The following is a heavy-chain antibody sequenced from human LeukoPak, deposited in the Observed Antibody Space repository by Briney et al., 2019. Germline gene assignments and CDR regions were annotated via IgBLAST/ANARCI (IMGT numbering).Heavy chain of an antibody. V-gene: IGHV1-18*01. CDR3: ARDRYGVRSGSCDY. J-gene: IGHJ4*02. D-gene: IGHD1-26*01. Sequence: ASVKVSCKASGYTFTSYGISWVRQAPGQGLEWMGWISGDNGDTNYAQKLQGRVTMATDTSTSTAYMELRSLRYDDTAVYYCARDRYGVRSGSCDYWGQGTLVTVSS. CDR2: ISGDNGDT. CDR1: GYTFTSYG.